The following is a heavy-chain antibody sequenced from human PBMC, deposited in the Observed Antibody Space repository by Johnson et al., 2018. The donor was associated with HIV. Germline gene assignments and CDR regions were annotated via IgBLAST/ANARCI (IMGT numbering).Heavy chain of an antibody. CDR2: ISFDGGDK. Sequence: QMLLVESGGGVVQPGRSLRLSCAASGFSFSSHAMHWVRQAPGKGLEWVAVISFDGGDKYYANSVKGRFTISRDNSKSTLSLQMNSLRAEDTAVYYCARDRRGHLSWYSDAFDIWGQGTMVTVSS. J-gene: IGHJ3*02. CDR3: ARDRRGHLSWYSDAFDI. V-gene: IGHV3-30*04. CDR1: GFSFSSHA. D-gene: IGHD2-15*01.